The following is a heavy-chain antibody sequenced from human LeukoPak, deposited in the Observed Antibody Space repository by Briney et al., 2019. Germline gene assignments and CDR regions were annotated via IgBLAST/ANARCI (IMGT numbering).Heavy chain of an antibody. CDR2: IYYSGST. CDR1: GYSISSGYY. D-gene: IGHD2-15*01. CDR3: ARAGGYCSGGSCYYYYMDV. J-gene: IGHJ6*03. V-gene: IGHV4-61*01. Sequence: SETLSLTCTVSGYSISSGYYWSWIRQPPGQGLGWIGYIYYSGSTNYNPSLKSRVTISVDTSKNQFSLKLSSVTAADTAVYYCARAGGYCSGGSCYYYYMDVWGKGTTVTISS.